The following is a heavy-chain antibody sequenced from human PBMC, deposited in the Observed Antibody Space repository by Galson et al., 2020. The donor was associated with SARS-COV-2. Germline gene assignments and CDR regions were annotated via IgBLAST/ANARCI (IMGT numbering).Heavy chain of an antibody. V-gene: IGHV3-30*18. J-gene: IGHJ6*02. Sequence: GGSLRLSCAASGFTFSSYGMHWVRQAPGKGLEWVAVISYDGSNKYYADSVKGRFTISRDNSKNTLYLQMNSLRAEDTAVYYCAKDFSRSYYYDSSGYYDVPNYYYGMDVWGQGTTVTVSS. CDR3: AKDFSRSYYYDSSGYYDVPNYYYGMDV. CDR2: ISYDGSNK. CDR1: GFTFSSYG. D-gene: IGHD3-22*01.